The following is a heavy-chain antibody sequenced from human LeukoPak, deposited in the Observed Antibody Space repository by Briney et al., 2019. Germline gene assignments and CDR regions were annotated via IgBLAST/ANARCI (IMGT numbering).Heavy chain of an antibody. J-gene: IGHJ4*02. V-gene: IGHV4-39*07. D-gene: IGHD6-19*01. CDR1: GGSISSSSYY. CDR2: IYYSGST. Sequence: SETLSLTCTVSGGSISSSSYYWGWIRQPPGEGLEWIGSIYYSGSTYYNPSLKSRVTISVDTSKNQFSLKLSSVTAADTAVYYCARDIPVAGTGTDYWGQGTLVTVSS. CDR3: ARDIPVAGTGTDY.